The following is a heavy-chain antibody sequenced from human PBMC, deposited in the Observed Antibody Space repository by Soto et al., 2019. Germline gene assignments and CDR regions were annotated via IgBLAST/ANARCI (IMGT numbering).Heavy chain of an antibody. V-gene: IGHV4-59*08. Sequence: SETLSLTCTVSGGSLSTYYWSWIRQPPRKGLEWIGYIYDSGSTIYNPALKSRVTISVDTSKNQFSLKLSSVTAADTAVYFCARHLIGYCSTTTCFGPIDYWGQGALVTVSS. J-gene: IGHJ4*02. CDR1: GGSLSTYY. CDR2: IYDSGST. CDR3: ARHLIGYCSTTTCFGPIDY. D-gene: IGHD2-2*01.